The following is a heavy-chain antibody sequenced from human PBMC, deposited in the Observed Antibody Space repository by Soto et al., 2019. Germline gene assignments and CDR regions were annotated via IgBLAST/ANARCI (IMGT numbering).Heavy chain of an antibody. J-gene: IGHJ5*02. Sequence: EVQLVESGGGLVQPGRSLRLSCAASGFTFDDYAMHWVRQAPGKGLEWVSGISWNSGSIGYADSVKGRFTISRDNAKNSLYLQMNSLRAEDTVLYYCATAVAVAGLLDWFDPWGQGTLVTVSS. CDR2: ISWNSGSI. CDR1: GFTFDDYA. V-gene: IGHV3-9*01. D-gene: IGHD6-19*01. CDR3: ATAVAVAGLLDWFDP.